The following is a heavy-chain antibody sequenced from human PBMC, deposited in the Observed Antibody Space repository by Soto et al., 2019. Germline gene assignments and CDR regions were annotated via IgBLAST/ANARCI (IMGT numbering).Heavy chain of an antibody. J-gene: IGHJ5*02. CDR1: GDAIYIGGYY. V-gene: IGHV4-31*03. Sequence: SETLSLTCTVSGDAIYIGGYYWTWIRQHPGKGLEWIGYIYHTGKTYYNPSLECRVTMSVDTSKNQFSLKLASVTAADTAVYSCARHGSSTANWIDPWGQGTLVTVYS. CDR3: ARHGSSTANWIDP. D-gene: IGHD2-2*01. CDR2: IYHTGKT.